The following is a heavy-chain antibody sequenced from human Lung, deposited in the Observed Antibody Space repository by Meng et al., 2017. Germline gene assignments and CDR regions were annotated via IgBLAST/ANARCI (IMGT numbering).Heavy chain of an antibody. J-gene: IGHJ6*02. CDR1: GASINNGDYY. CDR3: AKEGYDARLVLGEFSLVGYGMDV. Sequence: SETLSLTCTVSGASINNGDYYWSWIRQPAGKGLEWIGRIYTTGDTNYNPSLKNRVTISIDTSKNQFSLKLTFVTAADTAVYYCAKEGYDARLVLGEFSLVGYGMDVWGQGTTVTVSS. CDR2: IYTTGDT. D-gene: IGHD3-16*02. V-gene: IGHV4-61*02.